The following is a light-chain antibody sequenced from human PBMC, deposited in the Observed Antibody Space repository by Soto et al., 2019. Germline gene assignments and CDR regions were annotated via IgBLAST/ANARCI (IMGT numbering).Light chain of an antibody. Sequence: DIQMTQSPSTLSASVGDRVTITCRASQSIDSWLAWYQQKPGKAPKLLVYDAFSLESGVPSRFSGSRSGTEFTLTISSLQPDDFATYYCQQYNTYWSFGQGTKVEI. J-gene: IGKJ1*01. CDR3: QQYNTYWS. CDR2: DAF. CDR1: QSIDSW. V-gene: IGKV1-5*01.